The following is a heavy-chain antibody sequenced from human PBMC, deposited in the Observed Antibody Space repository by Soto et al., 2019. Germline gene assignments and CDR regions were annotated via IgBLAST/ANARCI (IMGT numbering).Heavy chain of an antibody. CDR2: INPNSGGT. D-gene: IGHD2-2*01. CDR3: ARGAAGYCSSTSCYEYYYYMDV. Sequence: GASVTVSCKASGYTFTGYYMHWVRQAPGQGLEWMGWINPNSGGTNYAQKFQGWVTMTRDTSISTAYMELSRLRSDDTAVYYCARGAAGYCSSTSCYEYYYYMDVWGKGTTVTVSS. CDR1: GYTFTGYY. V-gene: IGHV1-2*04. J-gene: IGHJ6*03.